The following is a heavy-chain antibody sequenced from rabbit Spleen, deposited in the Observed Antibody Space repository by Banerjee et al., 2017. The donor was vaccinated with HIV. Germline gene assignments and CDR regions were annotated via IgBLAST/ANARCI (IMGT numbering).Heavy chain of an antibody. D-gene: IGHD2-1*01. J-gene: IGHJ3*01. V-gene: IGHV1S47*01. CDR1: GFSFSNKA. CDR3: ARARDTYDDVGDFARLDL. CDR2: IYIGSVTT. Sequence: EESGGGLVQPEGSLTLTCTASGFSFSNKAVMCWVRQAPGKGLEWIGCIYIGSVTTDYANWVNGRFTISSDNAQNTVDLKMNSLTVADTATYFCARARDTYDDVGDFARLDLWGRAPWSPS.